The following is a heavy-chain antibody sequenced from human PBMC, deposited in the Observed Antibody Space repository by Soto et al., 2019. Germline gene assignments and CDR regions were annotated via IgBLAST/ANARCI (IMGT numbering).Heavy chain of an antibody. D-gene: IGHD5-18*01. V-gene: IGHV4-59*01. J-gene: IGHJ5*02. CDR3: ARDPGGYSYGTQSQALWFDP. CDR2: IYYSGST. CDR1: GGSISSYY. Sequence: PSETLSLTCTVSGGSISSYYWSWIRQPPGKGLEWIGYIYYSGSTNYNPSLKSRVTISVDTSKNQFSLKLSSVTAADTAVYYCARDPGGYSYGTQSQALWFDPWGQGTLVTVSS.